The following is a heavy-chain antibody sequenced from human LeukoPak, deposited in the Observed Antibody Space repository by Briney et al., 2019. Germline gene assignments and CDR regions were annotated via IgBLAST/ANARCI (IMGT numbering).Heavy chain of an antibody. CDR2: ISSSGSTI. V-gene: IGHV3-48*04. CDR3: AELGITMIGGV. Sequence: GGSLRLSCEASGFTFSSYSMSWVRQAPGRGLEWVSYISSSGSTIYYADSVKGRFTISRDNAKNSLYLQMNSLRAEDTAVYYCAELGITMIGGVWGKGTTVTISS. CDR1: GFTFSSYS. J-gene: IGHJ6*04. D-gene: IGHD3-10*02.